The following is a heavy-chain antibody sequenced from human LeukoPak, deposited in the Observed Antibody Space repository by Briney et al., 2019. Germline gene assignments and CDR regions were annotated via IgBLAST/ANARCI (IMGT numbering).Heavy chain of an antibody. CDR2: ISYSGTT. CDR3: ARSSCSDSSCWRGYFDY. CDR1: GGSISSYY. Sequence: NTSETLSLTCTVSGGSISSYYWSWIRQPPGKGLEWIGYISYSGTTNYHPSLKSRVTISVDTSKNQFSLKLNSVSAADTAVFYCARSSCSDSSCWRGYFDYWGQGTLVTVSS. D-gene: IGHD2-2*01. V-gene: IGHV4-59*01. J-gene: IGHJ4*02.